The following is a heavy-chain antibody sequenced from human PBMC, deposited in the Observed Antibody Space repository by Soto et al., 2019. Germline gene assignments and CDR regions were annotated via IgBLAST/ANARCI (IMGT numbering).Heavy chain of an antibody. D-gene: IGHD6-19*01. V-gene: IGHV3-11*05. J-gene: IGHJ5*02. CDR1: GFTFSDYY. CDR2: ISGGSSYT. CDR3: ARGGIAVAGTAWFDP. Sequence: QVQLVESGGGLVKPGGSLRLSCAASGFTFSDYYMNWIRQAPGKGLEWVSYISGGSSYTNYADSVKGRFTISRDNAKNSLYLQMNSLRVEDTAVYYCARGGIAVAGTAWFDPWGQRTLVTVSS.